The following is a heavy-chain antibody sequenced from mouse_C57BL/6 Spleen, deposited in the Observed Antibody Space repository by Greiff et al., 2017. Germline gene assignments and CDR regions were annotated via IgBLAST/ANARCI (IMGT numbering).Heavy chain of an antibody. CDR1: GYTFTSYT. CDR3: ARENSYGSSWEFDV. CDR2: INPSSGST. J-gene: IGHJ1*03. Sequence: QVQLQQSGAELARPGASVKMSCKASGYTFTSYTMHWVKQRPGQGLEWIGYINPSSGSTKYNQKFKDKATFTADKSSSTAYMQLSSLTSEDTAVYDCARENSYGSSWEFDVWGTGTTVTVSS. V-gene: IGHV1-4*01. D-gene: IGHD1-1*01.